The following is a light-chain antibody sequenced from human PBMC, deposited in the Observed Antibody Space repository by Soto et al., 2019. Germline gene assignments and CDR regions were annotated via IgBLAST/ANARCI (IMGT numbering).Light chain of an antibody. J-gene: IGKJ5*01. CDR3: QQYGSSPST. V-gene: IGKV3D-20*01. CDR1: QSVNRRY. CDR2: GAS. Sequence: EIVLTQSPATLSLSPGERATLSCGASQSVNRRYLAWYHQKPGLAPRLLIYGASTRTTGIPDRFSGSGSGTDFTLTINRLEPEDFAVYYCQQYGSSPSTFGQGTRLEIK.